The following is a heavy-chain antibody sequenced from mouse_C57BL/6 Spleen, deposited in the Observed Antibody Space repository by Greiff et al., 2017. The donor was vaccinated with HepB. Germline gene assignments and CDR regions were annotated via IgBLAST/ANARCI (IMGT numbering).Heavy chain of an antibody. CDR3: AREEDYDGGYAMDY. V-gene: IGHV5-4*01. Sequence: EVQGVESGGGLVKPGGSLKLSCAASGFTFSSYAMSWVRQTPEKRLEWVATISDGGSYTYYPDNVKGRFTISRDNAKNNLYLQMSHLKSEDTAMYYCAREEDYDGGYAMDYWGQGTSVTVSS. CDR1: GFTFSSYA. D-gene: IGHD2-4*01. J-gene: IGHJ4*01. CDR2: ISDGGSYT.